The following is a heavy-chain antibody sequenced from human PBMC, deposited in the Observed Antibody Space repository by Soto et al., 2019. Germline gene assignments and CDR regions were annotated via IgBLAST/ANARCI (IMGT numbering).Heavy chain of an antibody. J-gene: IGHJ6*02. CDR2: IYYRGST. CDR3: ARQQLLPFYYALDV. CDR1: GGSISGYY. Sequence: QVQLQESGPALVKPSDTLSLTCTVSGGSISGYYWSWIRQSPGKGLEYIGYIYYRGSTNYNPSLKSRVTMSVDTSRNQFSLKVNSVTAADTAVYYCARQQLLPFYYALDVWGQGTTVTVSS. D-gene: IGHD6-13*01. V-gene: IGHV4-59*07.